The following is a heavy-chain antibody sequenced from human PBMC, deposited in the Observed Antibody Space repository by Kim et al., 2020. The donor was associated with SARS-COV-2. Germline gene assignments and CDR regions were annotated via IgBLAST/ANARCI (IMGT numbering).Heavy chain of an antibody. D-gene: IGHD4-4*01. CDR2: T. J-gene: IGHJ4*02. Sequence: TTYSQKFNGRITISRDTPANTADMELRSLTTKDTALYYCVRDMNPTVYDYWGQGTLVTVSS. CDR3: VRDMNPTVYDY. V-gene: IGHV1-3*01.